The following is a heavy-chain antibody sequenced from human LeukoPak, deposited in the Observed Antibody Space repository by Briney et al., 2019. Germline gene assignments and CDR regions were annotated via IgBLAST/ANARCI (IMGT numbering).Heavy chain of an antibody. CDR2: ISAYNGNT. J-gene: IGHJ1*01. V-gene: IGHV1-18*01. CDR3: ARDPECSSSWYVRWYFQH. D-gene: IGHD6-13*01. Sequence: ASVKVSCKASGYTFTSYGISWVRQAPGQGLEWMGWISAYNGNTNYAQKLQGRVTMTTDTSTSTAYMELRSLRSDDTAVYYCARDPECSSSWYVRWYFQHWGQGTLVTVSS. CDR1: GYTFTSYG.